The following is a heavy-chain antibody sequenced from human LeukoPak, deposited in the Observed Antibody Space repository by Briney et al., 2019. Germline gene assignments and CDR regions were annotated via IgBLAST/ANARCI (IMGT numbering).Heavy chain of an antibody. J-gene: IGHJ4*02. D-gene: IGHD3-10*01. Sequence: VGSLRLSCAASGFTFSRYWMTWVRQAPGKGLEWVANIRQDGSEKYYVDSVKGRFTISRDNAKNSLYLQMNSLRAEDTAVYYCARVGGAYYGSGSYYSGYWGQGTLVTVSS. CDR1: GFTFSRYW. CDR2: IRQDGSEK. CDR3: ARVGGAYYGSGSYYSGY. V-gene: IGHV3-7*01.